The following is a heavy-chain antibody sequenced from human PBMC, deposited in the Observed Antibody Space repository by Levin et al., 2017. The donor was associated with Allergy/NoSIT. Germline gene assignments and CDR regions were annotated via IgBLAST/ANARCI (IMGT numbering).Heavy chain of an antibody. J-gene: IGHJ6*02. Sequence: ASVKVSCKASGYTFTGYYMHWVRQAPGQGLEWMGWINPNSGGTNYAQKFQGRVTMTRDTSISTAYMELSRLRSDDTAVYYCARALPKITIFGVVIRGGVGYDGMDVWGQGTTVTVSS. V-gene: IGHV1-2*02. CDR1: GYTFTGYY. CDR3: ARALPKITIFGVVIRGGVGYDGMDV. CDR2: INPNSGGT. D-gene: IGHD3-3*01.